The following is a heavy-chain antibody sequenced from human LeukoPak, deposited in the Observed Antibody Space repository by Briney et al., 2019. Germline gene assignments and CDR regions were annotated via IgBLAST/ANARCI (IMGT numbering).Heavy chain of an antibody. CDR3: ARVILAMVKGDY. V-gene: IGHV3-7*01. J-gene: IGHJ4*02. Sequence: GGSLRLSCTASGFTFSNFWMGWVRQAPGKGLEWVANIKQDETEKFYLGSVKGRFTISRDNAKNSLYLQMNSLRAEDTAVYYCARVILAMVKGDYWGQGTLVTVSS. D-gene: IGHD5-18*01. CDR2: IKQDETEK. CDR1: GFTFSNFW.